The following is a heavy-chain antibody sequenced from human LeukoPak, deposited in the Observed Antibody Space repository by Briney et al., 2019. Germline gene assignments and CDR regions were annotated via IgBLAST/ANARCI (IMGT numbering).Heavy chain of an antibody. CDR2: ISAYNGNT. V-gene: IGHV1-18*01. CDR1: GYTFTSYG. D-gene: IGHD3-16*01. J-gene: IGHJ4*02. Sequence: ASVKVSCKASGYTFTSYGISWVRQGPGQGLEWVGWISAYNGNTNYAQKLQGRVTMTTDTSTSTAYMELRSLRSDDTAVYYCARMAFLGPKYYFDYWGQGTLVTVSS. CDR3: ARMAFLGPKYYFDY.